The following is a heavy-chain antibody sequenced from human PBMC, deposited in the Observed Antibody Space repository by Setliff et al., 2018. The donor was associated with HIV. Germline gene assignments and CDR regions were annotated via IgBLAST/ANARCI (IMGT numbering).Heavy chain of an antibody. CDR1: GGTFSSYA. Sequence: SVKVSCKASGGTFSSYAISWVRQAPGQGLEWMGRIIPVFGTANYAQKFQGRVTITADKSTSTAYMELSSLRSEDTAVYYCARRAAGGSSPNDYMDVWGKGTTVTVSS. D-gene: IGHD6-6*01. J-gene: IGHJ6*03. CDR2: IIPVFGTA. CDR3: ARRAAGGSSPNDYMDV. V-gene: IGHV1-69*06.